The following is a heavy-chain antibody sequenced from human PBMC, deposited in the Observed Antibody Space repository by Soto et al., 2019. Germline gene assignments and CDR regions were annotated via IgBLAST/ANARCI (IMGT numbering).Heavy chain of an antibody. Sequence: GGSLRLSCAASGFTVSSNYMSWVRQAPGKGPEWVSVIYSGGSTYYADSVKGRFTLSRDNSKNTLYLQMNSLRVEDTAVYYCASVSAGDSWFDPWGQGPLVTVYS. D-gene: IGHD6-19*01. V-gene: IGHV3-53*01. J-gene: IGHJ5*02. CDR2: IYSGGST. CDR3: ASVSAGDSWFDP. CDR1: GFTVSSNY.